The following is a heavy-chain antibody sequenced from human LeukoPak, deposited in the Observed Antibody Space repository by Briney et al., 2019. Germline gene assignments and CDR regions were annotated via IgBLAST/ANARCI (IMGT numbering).Heavy chain of an antibody. V-gene: IGHV4-30-4*01. CDR1: GGSISSGDYY. Sequence: SQTLSLTCTVSGGSISSGDYYWTWIRQPPGKGLEWIAYIYYTGSTYYNPSLKSRVTILVDTSKNQLSLKMTSLTAADTAVYYCARDNYDSSGYYEHALDLWGQGTMVTVSS. CDR2: IYYTGST. J-gene: IGHJ3*01. CDR3: ARDNYDSSGYYEHALDL. D-gene: IGHD3-22*01.